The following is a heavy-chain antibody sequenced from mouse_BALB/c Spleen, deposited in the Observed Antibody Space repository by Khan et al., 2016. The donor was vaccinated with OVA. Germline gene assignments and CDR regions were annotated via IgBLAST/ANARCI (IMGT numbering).Heavy chain of an antibody. J-gene: IGHJ3*01. Sequence: QIQLVQSGAELVRPGVSVKISCKGSGYTFTDFTMHWVKQSHAKSLEWIGVINTYYGDVTYNQKFKGKATMTVDTSSSTVYMELARLTSEDSAIYYGTRGGGSRFAYWGQGTLVIVSA. CDR3: TRGGGSRFAY. CDR1: GYTFTDFT. CDR2: INTYYGDV. V-gene: IGHV1S137*01.